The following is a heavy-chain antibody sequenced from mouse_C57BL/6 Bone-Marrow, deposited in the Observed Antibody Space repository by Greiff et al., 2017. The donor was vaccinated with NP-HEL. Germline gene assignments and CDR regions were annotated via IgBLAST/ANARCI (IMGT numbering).Heavy chain of an antibody. Sequence: EVQLVESGGGLVKPGGSLKLSCAASGFTFSDYGMHWVRQAPEKGLEWVAYISSGSSTIYYAETVKGRFTISRDNAKNTLFLQMTSLRSEDTAMYYCARSNYLDYWGQGTTLTVSS. V-gene: IGHV5-17*01. CDR1: GFTFSDYG. CDR3: ARSNYLDY. J-gene: IGHJ2*01. CDR2: ISSGSSTI.